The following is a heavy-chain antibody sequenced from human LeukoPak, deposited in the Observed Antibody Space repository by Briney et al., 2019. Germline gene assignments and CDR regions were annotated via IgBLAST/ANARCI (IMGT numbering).Heavy chain of an antibody. J-gene: IGHJ6*03. CDR2: IIPIFGTA. Sequence: ASVKVSCKASGGTFSSYAISWVRQAPGQGLEWMGGIIPIFGTANYAQKFQGRVTITTDESTSTAYMELSSLRSEDTAVYYCARDAVAATPGFLYYYYYMDVWGKGTTVTVSS. D-gene: IGHD2-15*01. V-gene: IGHV1-69*05. CDR1: GGTFSSYA. CDR3: ARDAVAATPGFLYYYYYMDV.